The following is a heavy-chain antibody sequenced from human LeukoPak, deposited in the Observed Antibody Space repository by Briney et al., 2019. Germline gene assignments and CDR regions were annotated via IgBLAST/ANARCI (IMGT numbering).Heavy chain of an antibody. CDR2: INPSGGST. J-gene: IGHJ6*02. D-gene: IGHD5-18*01. Sequence: ASVKVSCKASGYTLTNYYLHWVRQAPGQGLEWMGIINPSGGSTSFAQKFQGRVTMTRDTSTSTVYMELSSLRSEDTAVYYCARAGTAMVTSNYYYGMDVWGQGTTVTVSS. V-gene: IGHV1-46*01. CDR1: GYTLTNYY. CDR3: ARAGTAMVTSNYYYGMDV.